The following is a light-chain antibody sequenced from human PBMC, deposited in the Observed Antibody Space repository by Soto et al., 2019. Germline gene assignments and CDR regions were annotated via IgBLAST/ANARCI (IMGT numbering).Light chain of an antibody. V-gene: IGLV2-14*01. Sequence: QSALTQPASVSGSPGQSITISCTGTSSDVGGYNYGSWYQQHPGKAPKLMIYDVSNRPSGVSNRFSGSKSGNTASLTISGLQAEDEADYYCSSYTSSSTVVVFGGGTKVTVL. CDR2: DVS. CDR3: SSYTSSSTVVV. J-gene: IGLJ2*01. CDR1: SSDVGGYNY.